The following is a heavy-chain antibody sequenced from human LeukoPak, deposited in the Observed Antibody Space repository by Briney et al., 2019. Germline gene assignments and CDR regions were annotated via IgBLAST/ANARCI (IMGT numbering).Heavy chain of an antibody. Sequence: PGGSLRLSCAASGFTFSSYSMNWVRQAPGKGLEWVSSISSSSSYIYYADSVKGRFTISRDNAKNSLYLQMNSLRAEDTAVYYCASGGIPALGDYWGQGTLVTVSS. CDR1: GFTFSSYS. CDR3: ASGGIPALGDY. D-gene: IGHD3-16*01. CDR2: ISSSSSYI. J-gene: IGHJ4*02. V-gene: IGHV3-21*01.